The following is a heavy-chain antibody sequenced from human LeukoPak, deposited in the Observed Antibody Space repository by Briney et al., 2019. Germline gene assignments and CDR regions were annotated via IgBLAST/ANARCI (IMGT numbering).Heavy chain of an antibody. V-gene: IGHV4-4*07. Sequence: SETLSLTCTVSGGSISSYYWSWIRQPAGKGLEWIGRIYTSGSINYNPSLKSRVTMSVDTSKNQFSLKLNSVTAADTAVYYCARTGKTLLNYDFDYWGQGTLVTVSS. D-gene: IGHD1-7*01. CDR1: GGSISSYY. J-gene: IGHJ4*02. CDR3: ARTGKTLLNYDFDY. CDR2: IYTSGSI.